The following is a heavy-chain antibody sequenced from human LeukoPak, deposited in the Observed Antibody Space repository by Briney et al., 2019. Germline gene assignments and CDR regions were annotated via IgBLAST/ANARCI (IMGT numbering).Heavy chain of an antibody. Sequence: QPGGSLRLSCAASGFTFSSYAMHWVRQAPGKGLEWVAVISYDGSNKYYADSVKGRFTISRDNSKNTLYLQMNSLRAEDTAVYYCARDPSPLRFLEWLLDYWGQGTLVTVSS. V-gene: IGHV3-30-3*01. D-gene: IGHD3-3*01. CDR1: GFTFSSYA. CDR2: ISYDGSNK. CDR3: ARDPSPLRFLEWLLDY. J-gene: IGHJ4*02.